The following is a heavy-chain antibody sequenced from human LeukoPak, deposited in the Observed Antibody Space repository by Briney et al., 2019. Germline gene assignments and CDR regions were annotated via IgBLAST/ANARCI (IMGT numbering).Heavy chain of an antibody. D-gene: IGHD5-18*01. CDR1: GGSISSYY. CDR2: IYYSGST. Sequence: SETLSLTCTVSGGSISSYYWSWIRQPPGKGLEWIGYIYYSGSTNYNPSLKSRVTISVDTSKNQFSMKLSSVTAADTAVYYCARVRYSYGYGPLGYWGQGTLVIVSS. V-gene: IGHV4-59*01. J-gene: IGHJ4*02. CDR3: ARVRYSYGYGPLGY.